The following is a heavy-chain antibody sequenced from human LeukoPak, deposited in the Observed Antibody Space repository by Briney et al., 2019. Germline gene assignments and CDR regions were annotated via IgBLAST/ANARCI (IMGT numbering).Heavy chain of an antibody. CDR1: GFTVSNNY. D-gene: IGHD4-23*01. Sequence: GGTLRFSSAASGFTVSNNYMSRLGQAPGKGLEWVSDTYSGGSTYYADSVKGRFTISRDDSKNTLYLQMNSLRAEDTAVYYCASRLNDYGGNSDAFDIWGQGTMVTVSS. CDR2: TYSGGST. J-gene: IGHJ3*02. CDR3: ASRLNDYGGNSDAFDI. V-gene: IGHV3-53*01.